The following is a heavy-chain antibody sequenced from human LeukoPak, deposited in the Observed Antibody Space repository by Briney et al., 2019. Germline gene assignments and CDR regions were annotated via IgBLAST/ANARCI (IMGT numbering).Heavy chain of an antibody. CDR3: ARDNYYDSSAYYWGYFDY. D-gene: IGHD3-22*01. J-gene: IGHJ4*02. Sequence: ASVKVSCKASGYTFTGYHIHWVRQAPGQGLEWMGWINPNSGATKYAQKFQGGDTMTRDTSITTVYMELSRLTTDDTAVYYCARDNYYDSSAYYWGYFDYWGQGTLVTVSS. V-gene: IGHV1-2*02. CDR2: INPNSGAT. CDR1: GYTFTGYH.